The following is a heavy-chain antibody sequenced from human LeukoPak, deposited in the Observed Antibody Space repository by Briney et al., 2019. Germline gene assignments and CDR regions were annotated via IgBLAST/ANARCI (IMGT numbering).Heavy chain of an antibody. CDR3: AEGAKSGLHY. CDR2: ISAYNGNT. J-gene: IGHJ4*02. V-gene: IGHV1-18*01. Sequence: ASVKVSCKASGYDFISYGSTWVRQAPGRGVEWMGWISAYNGNTNYAPSLQARVSMTTDASASTVSIEVRSLTPDDTAVYYCAEGAKSGLHYWGQGTLVTVSS. D-gene: IGHD6-25*01. CDR1: GYDFISYG.